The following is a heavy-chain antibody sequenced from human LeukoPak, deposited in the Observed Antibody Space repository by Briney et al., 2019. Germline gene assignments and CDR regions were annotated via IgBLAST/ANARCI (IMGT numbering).Heavy chain of an antibody. V-gene: IGHV5-51*01. Sequence: HGESLKISCKGSGYSFTSYWIGWVRQIPGKGLEWMGIIYPGDSDTRYSPSFQGQVTISADKSISTAYLQWSSLKASDTAMYYCARLGECEPLSVHAFDIWGQGTMVTVSS. CDR1: GYSFTSYW. J-gene: IGHJ3*02. CDR3: ARLGECEPLSVHAFDI. D-gene: IGHD3-16*01. CDR2: IYPGDSDT.